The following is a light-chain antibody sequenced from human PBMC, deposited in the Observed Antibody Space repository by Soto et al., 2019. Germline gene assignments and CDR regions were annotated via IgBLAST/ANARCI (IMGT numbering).Light chain of an antibody. Sequence: QSVLTQPASVSGSPGQSITISCTGTSSDVGDDNYVSWYQQHPGKAPKLIIYDVSNRPSGVSDRFSGSRSGNTASLTISGLQTEDEAAYYCSSHTFSRTLFGGGTKLTVL. CDR3: SSHTFSRTL. CDR1: SSDVGDDNY. J-gene: IGLJ2*01. CDR2: DVS. V-gene: IGLV2-14*03.